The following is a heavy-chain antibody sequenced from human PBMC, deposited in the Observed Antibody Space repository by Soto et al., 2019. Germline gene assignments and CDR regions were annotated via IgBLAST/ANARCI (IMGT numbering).Heavy chain of an antibody. CDR2: ISAYNGNT. J-gene: IGHJ6*02. Sequence: GAAVKVSCKACGYTFTSYGISWVRQAPGQGLEWMGWISAYNGNTNYAQKLQGRVTMTTDTSTSTAYMELRSLRSDDTAVYYCARDHGSGSYRFFYYYYGMDVWGQGTTVTVSS. CDR1: GYTFTSYG. D-gene: IGHD3-10*01. V-gene: IGHV1-18*01. CDR3: ARDHGSGSYRFFYYYYGMDV.